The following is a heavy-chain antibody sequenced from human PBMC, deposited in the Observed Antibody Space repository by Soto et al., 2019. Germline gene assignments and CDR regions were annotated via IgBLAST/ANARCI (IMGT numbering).Heavy chain of an antibody. CDR2: INAGNGNT. D-gene: IGHD6-19*01. J-gene: IGHJ4*02. CDR1: GYTFTSYA. V-gene: IGHV1-3*01. CDR3: AIDTKQWLVSPVSFDY. Sequence: ASVKVSCKASGYTFTSYAMHWVRQAPGQRLEWMGWINAGNGNTKYSQKFQGRVTITRDTSASTAYMELSSLRSEDTAVYYCAIDTKQWLVSPVSFDYWGQGTLVTVSS.